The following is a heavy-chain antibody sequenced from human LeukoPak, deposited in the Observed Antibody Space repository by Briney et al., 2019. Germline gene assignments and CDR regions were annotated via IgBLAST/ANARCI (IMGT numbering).Heavy chain of an antibody. Sequence: SETLSLTCTVSGGSIISGSKYWGWIRQAPGTGLEWIGSIYYSGTTYYNPSLKSRVTISVDTSKNQFSLKLSSVTAADTAVYYCARGVSYGDYYYYYGMDVWGQGTTVTVSS. J-gene: IGHJ6*02. D-gene: IGHD5-18*01. CDR1: GGSIISGSKY. CDR2: IYYSGTT. V-gene: IGHV4-39*07. CDR3: ARGVSYGDYYYYYGMDV.